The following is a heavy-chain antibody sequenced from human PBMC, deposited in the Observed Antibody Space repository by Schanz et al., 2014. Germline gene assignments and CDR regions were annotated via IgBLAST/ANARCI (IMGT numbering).Heavy chain of an antibody. D-gene: IGHD2-2*01. CDR1: GITFSSHS. Sequence: PGGSLRLSCAASGITFSSHSFNWVRQAPGKGLEWISYITYNGGTIYYADSVKGRFTISRDNFKNTLYLQMNSLRPEDTAVYYCARAGYDADNWFDPWGQGTLVTVSS. CDR2: ITYNGGTI. V-gene: IGHV3-48*01. J-gene: IGHJ5*02. CDR3: ARAGYDADNWFDP.